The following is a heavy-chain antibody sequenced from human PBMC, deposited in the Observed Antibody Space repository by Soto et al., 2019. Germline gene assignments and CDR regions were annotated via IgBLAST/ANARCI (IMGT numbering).Heavy chain of an antibody. CDR2: IKVDSGYT. V-gene: IGHV1-18*04. Sequence: QLQLVQSAAEVKKPGASVRVSCKAYGYPFIKYGISWIRQAPEQGLEWMGWIKVDSGYTNYAQKFQGRVIMTADTSSDTAFMELRSLRLDDTAVYFCATSFDSGFGPWGQGTLVSVSS. CDR1: GYPFIKYG. D-gene: IGHD3-10*01. J-gene: IGHJ5*02. CDR3: ATSFDSGFGP.